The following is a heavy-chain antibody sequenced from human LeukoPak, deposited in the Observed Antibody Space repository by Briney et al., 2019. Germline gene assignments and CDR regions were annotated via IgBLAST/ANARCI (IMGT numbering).Heavy chain of an antibody. Sequence: GRSLRLSCAASGFTFSIFGMHWVRQAPGNGLEWVALIWYDGSNKYYADSVKGRFTISRDNSKNTLFLQMNSLRAEDTAMYYCAKDLGGSPFWGQGTLVTVSS. CDR2: IWYDGSNK. D-gene: IGHD1-26*01. J-gene: IGHJ4*02. CDR1: GFTFSIFG. V-gene: IGHV3-33*06. CDR3: AKDLGGSPF.